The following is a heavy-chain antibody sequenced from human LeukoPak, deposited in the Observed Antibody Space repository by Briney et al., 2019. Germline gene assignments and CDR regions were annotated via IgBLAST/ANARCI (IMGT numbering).Heavy chain of an antibody. V-gene: IGHV4-59*01. CDR3: ARGGRWFDP. Sequence: PSETLSLTCTVSGGSITNYYWSWIRQPPGKGLEWIGYIYYSGSTNYNPSLKSRVTISVDTSKNQFSLKLSSVTAADTAVYYCARGGRWFDPWGQGTLVTVSS. J-gene: IGHJ5*02. CDR2: IYYSGST. CDR1: GGSITNYY.